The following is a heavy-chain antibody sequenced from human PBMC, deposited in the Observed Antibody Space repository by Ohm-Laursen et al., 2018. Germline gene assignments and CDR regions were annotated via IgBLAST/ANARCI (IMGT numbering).Heavy chain of an antibody. CDR3: AGGAMAAGTLDGMDV. J-gene: IGHJ6*02. CDR2: INPNSGGT. CDR1: GYTFTGYY. V-gene: IGHV1-2*02. D-gene: IGHD6-13*01. Sequence: ASVKVSCKASGYTFTGYYMHWVRQAPGQGLEWMGWINPNSGGTKYAQKFQGRVTMTRDTSISTAYMELSRLRSDDTAVYYCAGGAMAAGTLDGMDVWGQGTTVTVSS.